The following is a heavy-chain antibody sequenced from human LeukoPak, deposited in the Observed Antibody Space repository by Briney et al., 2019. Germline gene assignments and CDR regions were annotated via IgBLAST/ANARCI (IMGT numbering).Heavy chain of an antibody. CDR3: ARGSHSSSWYGGYAFDI. D-gene: IGHD6-13*01. J-gene: IGHJ3*02. CDR1: GYTFTSYA. CDR2: INTNTGNP. Sequence: ASVKVSCKASGYTFTSYAMNWVRQAPGQGLEWMGWINTNTGNPTYAQGFTGRFVFSLDTSVSTAYLQISSLKAVDTAVYYCARGSHSSSWYGGYAFDIWGQGTMVTVSS. V-gene: IGHV7-4-1*02.